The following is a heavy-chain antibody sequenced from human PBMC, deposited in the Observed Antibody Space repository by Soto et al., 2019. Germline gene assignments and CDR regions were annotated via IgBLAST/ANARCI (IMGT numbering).Heavy chain of an antibody. CDR1: GFTFSTTG. D-gene: IGHD6-19*01. J-gene: IGHJ5*02. CDR3: AKDLYGSGWYNYFDP. CDR2: ISHDGGVK. V-gene: IGHV3-30*18. Sequence: QVHLVESGGGVVQPGRSLRLSCAASGFTFSTTGMHWVRQAPGKGLEWVAMISHDGGVKHYTDSVKGRFTISRDTSNNTVYLQMNSLRPDDTAMYHCAKDLYGSGWYNYFDPWGQGTLVTVSS.